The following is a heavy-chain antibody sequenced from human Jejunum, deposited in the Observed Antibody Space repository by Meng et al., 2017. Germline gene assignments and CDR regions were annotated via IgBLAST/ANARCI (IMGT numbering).Heavy chain of an antibody. CDR1: GASISGADYY. V-gene: IGHV4-30-4*01. J-gene: IGHJ4*02. Sequence: HVQLQESGPGLVKPSETLCLICTVSGASISGADYYWSWIRQPPGEGLEWIGYIYYSGATYSNPSLKSRATISIDTSKNQFSLRLTSVTAADTAVYYCVREKRRTYYFDYWGQGTLVTVSS. D-gene: IGHD3-16*01. CDR3: VREKRRTYYFDY. CDR2: IYYSGAT.